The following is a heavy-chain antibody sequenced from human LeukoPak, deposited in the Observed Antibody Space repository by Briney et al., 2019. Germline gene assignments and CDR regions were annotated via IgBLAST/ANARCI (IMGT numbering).Heavy chain of an antibody. CDR1: GFTFDDYT. CDR3: AKDKSRIAAAGDFDY. Sequence: PGGSLRLSCAASGFTFDDYTMHWVRQAPGKGLEWVSLTSWDGGSTYYADSVKGRFTISRDNSKNSLYLQMNSLRTEDTALYYCAKDKSRIAAAGDFDYWGQGTLVTVSS. V-gene: IGHV3-43*01. D-gene: IGHD6-13*01. J-gene: IGHJ4*02. CDR2: TSWDGGST.